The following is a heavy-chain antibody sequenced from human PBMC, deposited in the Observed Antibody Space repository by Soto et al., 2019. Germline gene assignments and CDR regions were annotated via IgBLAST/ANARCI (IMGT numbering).Heavy chain of an antibody. CDR3: ARDLRGGYNSFDY. J-gene: IGHJ4*02. Sequence: GSLRLSCXASGFTFSTYAMTWVRQAPGKGLEWVSGISDSGGSTYYADSVKGRFTISRDNAKNSLSLHLSSLRADDTAVYYCARDLRGGYNSFDYWGQGALVTVS. V-gene: IGHV3-23*01. CDR1: GFTFSTYA. CDR2: ISDSGGST. D-gene: IGHD5-12*01.